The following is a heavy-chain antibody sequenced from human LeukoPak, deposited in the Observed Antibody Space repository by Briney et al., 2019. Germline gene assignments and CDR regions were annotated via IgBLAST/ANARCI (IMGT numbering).Heavy chain of an antibody. V-gene: IGHV3-23*01. D-gene: IGHD6-13*01. Sequence: GGSLRLSCAARGFTFSSYAMSWVRQAPGKGLEWVSAISGSGGSTYYADSVKGRFTISRDNSKNTLYLQMITLRAEDTAVYYCARVTRYSSTIGYWGQGTLVTVSS. CDR3: ARVTRYSSTIGY. J-gene: IGHJ4*02. CDR1: GFTFSSYA. CDR2: ISGSGGST.